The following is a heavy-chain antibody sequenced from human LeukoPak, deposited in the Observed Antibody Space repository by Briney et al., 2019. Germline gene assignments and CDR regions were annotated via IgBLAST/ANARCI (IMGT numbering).Heavy chain of an antibody. Sequence: SETLSLTCTVDGGSFSGHYWTWIRQPPGKGLEWIGYVYSSGSYNYSPSLNSRVTISVDTSKNQFSLKLSSVAAADTAIYYCAKGKDRGRHYQYYYMGVWGKGTTVTVSS. J-gene: IGHJ6*03. CDR3: AKGKDRGRHYQYYYMGV. CDR2: VYSSGSY. D-gene: IGHD1-26*01. CDR1: GGSFSGHY. V-gene: IGHV4-59*11.